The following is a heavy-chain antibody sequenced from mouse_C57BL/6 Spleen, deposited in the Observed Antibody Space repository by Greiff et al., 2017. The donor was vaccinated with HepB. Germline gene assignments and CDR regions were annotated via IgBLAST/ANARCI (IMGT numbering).Heavy chain of an antibody. D-gene: IGHD1-1*01. Sequence: EVKLLESGEGLVKPGGSLKLSCAASGFTFSSYAMSWVRQTPEKRLEWVAYISSGGDYIYYADTVKGRFTISRDNARNTLYLQMSSLKSEDTAMYYCTREGDGSSYSVWGTGTTVTVSS. CDR2: ISSGGDYI. CDR1: GFTFSSYA. J-gene: IGHJ1*03. V-gene: IGHV5-9-1*02. CDR3: TREGDGSSYSV.